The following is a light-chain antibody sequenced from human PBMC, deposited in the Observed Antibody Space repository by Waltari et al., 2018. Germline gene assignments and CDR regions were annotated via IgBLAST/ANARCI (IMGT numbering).Light chain of an antibody. J-gene: IGKJ2*01. Sequence: ELVLTQSPGTLSLSPGERATLPCRASQRFDSSYLAWYQQTPGQAPRLLFYGASSRATGIPDRFSDSGSGTDFTLTISRLEPEDFAVYYCQQFDSPPLTFGQGTKLEIK. CDR1: QRFDSSY. CDR3: QQFDSPPLT. CDR2: GAS. V-gene: IGKV3-20*01.